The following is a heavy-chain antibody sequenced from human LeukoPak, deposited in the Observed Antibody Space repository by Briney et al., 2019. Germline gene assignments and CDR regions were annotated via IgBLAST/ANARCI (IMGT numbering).Heavy chain of an antibody. V-gene: IGHV6-1*01. J-gene: IGHJ4*02. D-gene: IGHD4-17*01. CDR2: TYYRSKWHN. Sequence: SQTLSLTCAISGDSVSSNSVTWHWIRQSPSRGLEWLGRTYYRSKWHNDYAVSVGSRITINPDTSENRISLQLNSVTPEDTAVYYCARGGVTTVTLDYWGQGTLVTVPS. CDR1: GDSVSSNSVT. CDR3: ARGGVTTVTLDY.